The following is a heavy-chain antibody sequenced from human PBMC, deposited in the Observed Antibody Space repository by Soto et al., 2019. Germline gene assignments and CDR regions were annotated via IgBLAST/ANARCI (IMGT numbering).Heavy chain of an antibody. CDR1: GFSFRNYW. D-gene: IGHD2-15*01. J-gene: IGHJ4*02. V-gene: IGHV3-7*01. CDR2: INHDGSEQ. CDR3: ARDIGYSSFDY. Sequence: EVQLVASGGDLVQPGGSLRLSCAVSGFSFRNYWMSWVRQAPGKGLEWVANINHDGSEQNFLDSVKGRFTISRDNGKNSLFLQMNSLRAEDTAVYYCARDIGYSSFDYWGQGTLVTVSS.